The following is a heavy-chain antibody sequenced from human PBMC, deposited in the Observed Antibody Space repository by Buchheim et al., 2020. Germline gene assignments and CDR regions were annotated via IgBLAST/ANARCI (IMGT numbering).Heavy chain of an antibody. J-gene: IGHJ4*02. V-gene: IGHV3-74*01. CDR1: GFTFSDYW. CDR2: ISSDGSST. Sequence: EVQLVESGGGLVQPGGSLRLSCAASGFTFSDYWMHWVRQAPGKGLVWVSRISSDGSSTTYADSVKGRFTISRDNAKNTPYLQMNSLRAEDTAVYYCAFLGVVKRIVYWGQGTL. CDR3: AFLGVVKRIVY. D-gene: IGHD3-3*01.